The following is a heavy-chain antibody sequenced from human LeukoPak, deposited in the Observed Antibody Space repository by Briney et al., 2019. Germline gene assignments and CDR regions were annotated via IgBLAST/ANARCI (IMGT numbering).Heavy chain of an antibody. CDR3: ARELDNSGYTY. J-gene: IGHJ4*02. V-gene: IGHV4-34*01. Sequence: SETLSLTCTVSGGSISSYYWSWIRQPPGKGLEWIGEINHSGSTYYNPSLKSRVTISVDTSKNQFSLKLSSVTAADTAVYYCARELDNSGYTYWGQGTLVTVSS. CDR2: INHSGST. D-gene: IGHD5-12*01. CDR1: GGSISSYY.